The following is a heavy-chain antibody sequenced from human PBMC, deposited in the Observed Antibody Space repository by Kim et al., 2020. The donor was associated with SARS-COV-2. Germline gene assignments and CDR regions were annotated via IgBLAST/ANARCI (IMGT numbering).Heavy chain of an antibody. J-gene: IGHJ6*02. CDR2: IIPIFGTA. CDR1: GGTFSSYA. CDR3: ARDLGDGYDFWSGYYSYYYYGMDV. D-gene: IGHD3-3*01. Sequence: SVKVSCKASGGTFSSYAISWVRQAPGQGLEWMGGIIPIFGTANYAQKFQGRVTITADESTSTAYMELSSLRSEDTAVYYCARDLGDGYDFWSGYYSYYYYGMDVWGQGTTVTVSS. V-gene: IGHV1-69*13.